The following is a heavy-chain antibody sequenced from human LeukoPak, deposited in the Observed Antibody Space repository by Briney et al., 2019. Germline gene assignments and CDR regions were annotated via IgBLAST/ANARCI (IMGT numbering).Heavy chain of an antibody. D-gene: IGHD4-17*01. CDR3: ATEGAVNDYGDHRPFDY. J-gene: IGHJ4*02. CDR1: GFSFSTYS. Sequence: GGSLRLSCAASGFSFSTYSMVWVRQAPGQGLEYVSAISSNGGSTHYANSVKGRFTISRDNSKNTLYLQMGSLRAEDMAVYYCATEGAVNDYGDHRPFDYWGQGTLVTVS. V-gene: IGHV3-64*01. CDR2: ISSNGGST.